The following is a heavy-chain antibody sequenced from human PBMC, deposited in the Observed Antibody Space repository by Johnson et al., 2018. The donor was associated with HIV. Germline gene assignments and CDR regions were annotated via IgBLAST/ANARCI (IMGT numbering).Heavy chain of an antibody. D-gene: IGHD1-14*01. CDR3: TTGRKGTGAFDI. V-gene: IGHV3-15*01. CDR2: IKSKTDGGTT. CDR1: GFTFSNAW. J-gene: IGHJ3*02. Sequence: VQLVESGGGFVQPGGSLRLSCAASGFTFSNAWMSWVRQAPGKGLEWVGRIKSKTDGGTTDYAAPVKGRFTISRDDSKNTLYLQMNSLKTEDTAVYYCTTGRKGTGAFDIWGQGTMVTVSS.